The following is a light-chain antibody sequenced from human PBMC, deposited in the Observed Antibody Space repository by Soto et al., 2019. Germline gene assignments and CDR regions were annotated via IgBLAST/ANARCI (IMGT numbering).Light chain of an antibody. CDR1: SSDVGAYNY. CDR2: QVS. Sequence: QSALAQPASVSGSPGQSITISCTGTSSDVGAYNYVSWYQQHPGKAPKLMIYQVSNRPSEVSNRFSGSKSGNTASLTISGLQDEDEADYYCSSSTSSTTLHVFGKGTKVTVL. CDR3: SSSTSSTTLHV. V-gene: IGLV2-14*01. J-gene: IGLJ1*01.